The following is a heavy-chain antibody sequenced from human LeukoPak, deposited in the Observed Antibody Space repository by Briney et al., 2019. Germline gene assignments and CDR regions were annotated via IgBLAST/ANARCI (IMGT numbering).Heavy chain of an antibody. V-gene: IGHV3-23*01. CDR2: ISDRRGDT. J-gene: IGHJ4*02. D-gene: IGHD1-26*01. Sequence: GGSLRLSCAASGFTFSSYAMTWVRQAPGKGLEWVSAISDRRGDTYYADSVKGRFTISRDNSKKTLYMQMNSLRAEDTAVYYCAKGYRGNYDYWGQGTLVTVSS. CDR1: GFTFSSYA. CDR3: AKGYRGNYDY.